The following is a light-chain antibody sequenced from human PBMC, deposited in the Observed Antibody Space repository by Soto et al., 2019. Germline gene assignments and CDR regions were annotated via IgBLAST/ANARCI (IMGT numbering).Light chain of an antibody. CDR3: CSYAGSSTFYV. V-gene: IGLV2-23*03. CDR2: EGS. J-gene: IGLJ1*01. Sequence: QSALTKPDSVSGSPGQSITISFTGTSSDVGSYNLVSWYQQHPGKAPKLMIYEGSKRPSGVSNRFSGSKSGNTASLTISGLQAEDESDYYCCSYAGSSTFYVFGTGTKVTVL. CDR1: SSDVGSYNL.